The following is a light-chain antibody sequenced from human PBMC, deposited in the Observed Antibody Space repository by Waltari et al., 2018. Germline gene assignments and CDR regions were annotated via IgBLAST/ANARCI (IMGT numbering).Light chain of an antibody. Sequence: QSVLTQPPSASGTPGQGVTISCSGSRSNIGPNTVNWYQQLPGTAPKVLIYSNNPRPSGVPDRFSGSKSGTSASLAVSGLQSEDEGDYYCATWDDSLNGVVFGGGTKLTVL. V-gene: IGLV1-44*01. CDR1: RSNIGPNT. CDR2: SNN. CDR3: ATWDDSLNGVV. J-gene: IGLJ2*01.